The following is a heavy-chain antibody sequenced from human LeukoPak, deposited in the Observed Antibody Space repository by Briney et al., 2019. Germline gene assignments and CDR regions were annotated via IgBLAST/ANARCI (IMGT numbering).Heavy chain of an antibody. CDR1: GGSFSGYY. V-gene: IGHV4-34*01. CDR2: INHSGST. Sequence: SGTLSLTCAVYGGSFSGYYWSWIRQPPGKGLEWIGEINHSGSTNYNPSLKSRVTISVDTSKNQFSLKLSSVTAADTAVYYCAALTTVVTPDYWGQGTLVTVSS. D-gene: IGHD4-23*01. J-gene: IGHJ4*02. CDR3: AALTTVVTPDY.